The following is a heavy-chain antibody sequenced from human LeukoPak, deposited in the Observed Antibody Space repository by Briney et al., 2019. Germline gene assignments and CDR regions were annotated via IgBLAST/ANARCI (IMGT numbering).Heavy chain of an antibody. J-gene: IGHJ4*02. Sequence: GGSLRLSCAASGFTFSSYLMFWVRQAPGKGLVWVSRIKSDGSSTNYVDSVKGRFTISRDNAKNTLYLQMNSLRAEDTAVYYCARDRDFRIDYWGQGTLVTVSS. V-gene: IGHV3-74*01. CDR1: GFTFSSYL. CDR3: ARDRDFRIDY. D-gene: IGHD3-3*01. CDR2: IKSDGSST.